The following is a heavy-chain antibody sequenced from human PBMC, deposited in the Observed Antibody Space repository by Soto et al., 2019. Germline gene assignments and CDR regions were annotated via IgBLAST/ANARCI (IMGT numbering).Heavy chain of an antibody. D-gene: IGHD6-19*01. Sequence: GGSLRLSCAASGFTFDSYWMSWVRQAPGKGLEWVANINQDGSEKYYIDSVKGRFTISRDNSKNTLYLQMNSLRAEDTAVYYCAKVSGWYDFDYWGQGTLVTVSS. CDR3: AKVSGWYDFDY. J-gene: IGHJ4*02. CDR1: GFTFDSYW. V-gene: IGHV3-7*03. CDR2: INQDGSEK.